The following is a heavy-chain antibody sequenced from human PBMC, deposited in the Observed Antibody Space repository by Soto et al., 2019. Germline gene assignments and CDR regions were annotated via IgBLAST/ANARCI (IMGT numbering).Heavy chain of an antibody. V-gene: IGHV4-59*01. D-gene: IGHD5-12*01. CDR1: GGSISSYY. Sequence: QVQLQESGPGLVKPSETLSLTCTVSGGSISSYYWSWIRQPPGKGLEWIGYIDDSGSTNYNPAFRSRVTIAVDTSKNHLSLKLSSVTAADTAVYYCASRVVASDAFDIWCHGTMVTVSS. CDR2: IDDSGST. J-gene: IGHJ3*02. CDR3: ASRVVASDAFDI.